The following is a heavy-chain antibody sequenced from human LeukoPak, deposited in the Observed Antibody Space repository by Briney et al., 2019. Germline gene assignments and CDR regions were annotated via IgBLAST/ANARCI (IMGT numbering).Heavy chain of an antibody. V-gene: IGHV4-59*08. CDR3: TTYLGFCTNGVCYDYFDY. J-gene: IGHJ4*02. CDR1: GASINNYY. CDR2: ISYTGST. D-gene: IGHD2-8*01. Sequence: SETLSLTCTVSGASINNYYWSWIRQPPGKALEWIGYISYTGSTNYSPSLKSRVAMSVDTSKNQFSLRLSSVTAADTAVYYCTTYLGFCTNGVCYDYFDYWGQGTLVTVSS.